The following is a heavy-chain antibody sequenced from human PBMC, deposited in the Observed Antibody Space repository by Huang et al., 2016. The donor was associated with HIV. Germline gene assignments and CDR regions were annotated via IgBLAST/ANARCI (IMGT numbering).Heavy chain of an antibody. CDR3: AKDILPEVAIDLFDS. CDR1: GFNFDDYA. V-gene: IGHV3-9*01. CDR2: INGNSVNK. Sequence: EVQLVESGGGLVQPGRSLRVSCAASGFNFDDYAMHWVRQTPGKVLEWDATINGNSVNKRYADAVKGRFTISRDNAKKSLYLQMSSLRPEDTALYYCAKDILPEVAIDLFDSWGQGTLVTVSS. J-gene: IGHJ4*02. D-gene: IGHD2-2*01.